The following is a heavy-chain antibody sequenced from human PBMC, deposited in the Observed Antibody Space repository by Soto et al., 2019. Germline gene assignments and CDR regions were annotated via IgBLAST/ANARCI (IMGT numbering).Heavy chain of an antibody. D-gene: IGHD6-19*01. CDR2: INHGGNF. CDR3: VRELAVAGIPFDY. Sequence: SETLSLTCAVYGGSFSGYYWTGVRQPPGKGLEWIGEINHGGNFNCDPSLKSRVTISIDTSKNHFSLNLTSVTAADTAVYYCVRELAVAGIPFDYWGQGALVTVSS. CDR1: GGSFSGYY. J-gene: IGHJ4*02. V-gene: IGHV4-34*01.